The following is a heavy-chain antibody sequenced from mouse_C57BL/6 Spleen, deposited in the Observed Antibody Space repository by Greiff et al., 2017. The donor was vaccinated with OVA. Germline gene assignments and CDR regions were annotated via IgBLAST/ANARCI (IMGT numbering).Heavy chain of an antibody. D-gene: IGHD2-14*01. Sequence: QVQLQQPGAELVRPGSSVKLSCKASGYTFTSYWMHWVKQRPIQGLEWIGNIDPSDSETHYNQKFKDKATLTVDKSSSTAYMQLSSLTSEDSAAYDCATRELEYDDGNWYFEVWGTGTTVTVSS. V-gene: IGHV1-52*01. CDR2: IDPSDSET. J-gene: IGHJ1*03. CDR3: ATRELEYDDGNWYFEV. CDR1: GYTFTSYW.